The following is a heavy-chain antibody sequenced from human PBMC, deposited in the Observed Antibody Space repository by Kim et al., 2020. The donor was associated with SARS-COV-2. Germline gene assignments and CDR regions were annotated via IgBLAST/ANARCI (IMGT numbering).Heavy chain of an antibody. CDR3: AKDPFVDRGLAYGSGGVY. D-gene: IGHD3-10*01. Sequence: GGSLRLSCAASGFTFSSYAMSWVRQAPGKGLEWVSAISGSGGSTYYADSVKGRFTISRDNSKNTLYLQMNSLRAEDTAVYYCAKDPFVDRGLAYGSGGVYWGQGTLVTVSS. V-gene: IGHV3-23*01. J-gene: IGHJ4*02. CDR1: GFTFSSYA. CDR2: ISGSGGST.